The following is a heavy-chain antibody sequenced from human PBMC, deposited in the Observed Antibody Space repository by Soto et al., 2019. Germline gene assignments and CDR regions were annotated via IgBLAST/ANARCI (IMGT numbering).Heavy chain of an antibody. CDR1: GATFMNSA. V-gene: IGHV1-69*06. J-gene: IGHJ4*02. CDR3: ATSSGRSGQYSALPDN. Sequence: QVQLVQSGAVVKTPGSLVKVSCKASGATFMNSAITWVRQAPGQGPEWVGMIIPIFGSTNSAPKFRGRVTFSADTSTSTAFMELTRLKSNGTAVYYCATSSGRSGQYSALPDNWGQGTLVTVSS. D-gene: IGHD5-12*01. CDR2: IIPIFGST.